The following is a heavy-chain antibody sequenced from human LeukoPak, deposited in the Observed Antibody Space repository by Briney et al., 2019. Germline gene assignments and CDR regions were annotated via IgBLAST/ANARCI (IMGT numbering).Heavy chain of an antibody. V-gene: IGHV3-21*01. J-gene: IGHJ4*02. D-gene: IGHD2-2*01. CDR2: TSSSSSYI. CDR3: ARVYCSSTSCRVGYYFDY. Sequence: GGSLRLSCAASGFTFSSYSMNWVRQAPGKGLEWVSSTSSSSSYIYYADSVKGRFTISRDNAKNSLYLQMNSLRAEDTAVYYCARVYCSSTSCRVGYYFDYWGQGTLVTVSS. CDR1: GFTFSSYS.